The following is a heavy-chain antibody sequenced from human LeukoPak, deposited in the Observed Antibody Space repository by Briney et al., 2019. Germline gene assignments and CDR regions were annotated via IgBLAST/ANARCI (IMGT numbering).Heavy chain of an antibody. J-gene: IGHJ4*02. Sequence: TSSETLSLTCTVSGGSISSYYWSWIRQPPGKGLEWIGYIYYSGSTNYNPSLKSRVTISVDTSKNQFSLKLSSVTAADTAVYYCVRGGVVVLSMDWGQGTLVTVSS. CDR1: GGSISSYY. D-gene: IGHD3-22*01. CDR2: IYYSGST. CDR3: VRGGVVVLSMD. V-gene: IGHV4-59*01.